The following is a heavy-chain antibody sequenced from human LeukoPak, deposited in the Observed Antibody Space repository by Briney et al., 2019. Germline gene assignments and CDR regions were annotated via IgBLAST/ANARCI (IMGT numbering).Heavy chain of an antibody. CDR2: LYWSDDK. D-gene: IGHD1-26*01. J-gene: IGHJ4*02. Sequence: SGPTLVNPTQTLTLTCTFSGFSLSTSGVGVGWIRQPPGKALEWLALLYWSDDKRYSPSLKSRLTITKDTSKNQVVLTMTNMDPVDTDTYYCAHVSYSGSYYGFDYWGQGALVTVSS. CDR3: AHVSYSGSYYGFDY. V-gene: IGHV2-5*01. CDR1: GFSLSTSGVG.